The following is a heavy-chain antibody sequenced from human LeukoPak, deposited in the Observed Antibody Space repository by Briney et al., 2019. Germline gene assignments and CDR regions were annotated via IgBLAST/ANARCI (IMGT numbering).Heavy chain of an antibody. Sequence: GGSLRLSCAAPGFTVSSNYMSWVRQAPGEGLEWVSVIYSGGSTYYADSVKGRFSISRDNSKNALYLQMNSLRAEDTAVYYCARGEGGPYWYFDLWGRGTLVTVSS. CDR2: IYSGGST. J-gene: IGHJ2*01. CDR3: ARGEGGPYWYFDL. V-gene: IGHV3-53*01. D-gene: IGHD2-15*01. CDR1: GFTVSSNY.